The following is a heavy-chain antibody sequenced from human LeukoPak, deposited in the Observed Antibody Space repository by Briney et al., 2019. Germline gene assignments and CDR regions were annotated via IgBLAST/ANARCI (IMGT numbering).Heavy chain of an antibody. CDR3: VRHSQGSSWFSSPCH. CDR2: IYDSGTA. CDR1: GGSISSSSYY. Sequence: SETLSLTCTVSGGSISSSSYYWGWIRQPPGKGLEWIGSIYDSGTAFYNPSLKRRVTISVDTSKTQFSLKLSSVTAADTAVYYCVRHSQGSSWFSSPCHWGQGTLVTVSS. J-gene: IGHJ4*02. V-gene: IGHV4-39*01. D-gene: IGHD6-13*01.